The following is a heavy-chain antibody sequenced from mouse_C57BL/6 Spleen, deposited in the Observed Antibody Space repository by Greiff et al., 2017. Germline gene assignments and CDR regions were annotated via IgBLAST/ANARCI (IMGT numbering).Heavy chain of an antibody. CDR3: AREGLLRV. CDR2: IYPGDGDT. CDR1: GYAFSSSW. D-gene: IGHD1-1*01. Sequence: QVQLKESGPELVKPGASVKISCKASGYAFSSSWMNWVKQRPGKGLEWIGRIYPGDGDTNYNGKFKGKATLTADKSSSTAYMQLSSLTSEDSAVYFCAREGLLRVWGQGTTLTVSS. J-gene: IGHJ2*01. V-gene: IGHV1-82*01.